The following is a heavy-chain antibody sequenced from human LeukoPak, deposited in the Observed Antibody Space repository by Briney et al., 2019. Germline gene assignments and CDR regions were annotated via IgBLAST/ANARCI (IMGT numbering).Heavy chain of an antibody. D-gene: IGHD6-19*01. Sequence: GSLRLSCVVSGFTFSTSAMSWVRQPPGKGLEWIGEINHSGSTNYNPSLKSRVTISVDTSKNQFSLKLSSVTAADTAVYYCARLYSSGWYEERFDYWGQGTLVTVSS. CDR3: ARLYSSGWYEERFDY. J-gene: IGHJ4*02. CDR1: GFTFSTSA. CDR2: INHSGST. V-gene: IGHV4-34*01.